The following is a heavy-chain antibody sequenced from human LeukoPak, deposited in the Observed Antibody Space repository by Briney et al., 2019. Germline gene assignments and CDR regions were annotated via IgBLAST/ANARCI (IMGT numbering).Heavy chain of an antibody. CDR3: ARDDRDISSFRFDY. V-gene: IGHV3-21*01. D-gene: IGHD6-6*01. J-gene: IGHJ4*01. CDR1: GFTFNTYS. CDR2: ISRHSRNI. Sequence: AGGSLRLSCAASGFTFNTYSMNWVRQAPGKGLEWVSSISRHSRNIDYADSVKGRFTISRDNAKNSLHLQMNSLRAEDTAMYYCARDDRDISSFRFDYWGHGILVTVSS.